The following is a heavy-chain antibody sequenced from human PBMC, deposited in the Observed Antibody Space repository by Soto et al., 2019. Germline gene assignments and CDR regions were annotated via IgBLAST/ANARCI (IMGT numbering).Heavy chain of an antibody. Sequence: QVQLQESGPGLVKPSETLSLTCTVSGGSVSSGSYYWSWIRQPPGKGLEYIGYLFYSGSTNYDPSLKSRATISVDTPKTQFSLKLTSVTAADTAVYDCARGQAFWTGYYRMPYYFDYWGQGTLVTVSS. CDR2: LFYSGST. V-gene: IGHV4-61*01. CDR1: GGSVSSGSYY. CDR3: ARGQAFWTGYYRMPYYFDY. J-gene: IGHJ4*02. D-gene: IGHD3-3*01.